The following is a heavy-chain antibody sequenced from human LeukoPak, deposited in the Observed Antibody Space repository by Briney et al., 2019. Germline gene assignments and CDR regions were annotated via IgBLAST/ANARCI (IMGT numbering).Heavy chain of an antibody. CDR2: IYYSGSS. J-gene: IGHJ3*02. CDR3: ARRTMTTAEACDI. D-gene: IGHD4-17*01. CDR1: GGSISSYF. Sequence: SDPLTLPCTVSGGSISSYFWRWLRGSPGKGLEWIAYIYYSGSSDYNPSLESRMTIPVVTSKNQFSLKLSSGTAADTAVYYCARRTMTTAEACDIWGQGTMVTVSS. V-gene: IGHV4-59*08.